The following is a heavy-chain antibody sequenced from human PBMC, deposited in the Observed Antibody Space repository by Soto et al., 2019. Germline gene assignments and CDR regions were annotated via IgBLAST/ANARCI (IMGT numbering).Heavy chain of an antibody. CDR3: AISSCGGDCQEAFDI. Sequence: QVQLMQSGAEVKTPGASLKVSCRAAGYPFTSYEIHWVRQATGQGLEWMGWMNPNSGNTDYAQKFQGRVMMTRDTSISTAYMELSGLRSEDTAVYYCAISSCGGDCQEAFDIWGEGTLVTVSS. CDR2: MNPNSGNT. CDR1: GYPFTSYE. D-gene: IGHD2-21*02. V-gene: IGHV1-8*01. J-gene: IGHJ3*02.